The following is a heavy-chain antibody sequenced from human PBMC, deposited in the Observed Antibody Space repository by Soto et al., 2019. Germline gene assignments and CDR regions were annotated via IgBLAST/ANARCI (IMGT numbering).Heavy chain of an antibody. V-gene: IGHV3-15*01. CDR3: TTAMSRDYYYYGMDV. CDR1: GFTFSNAW. Sequence: GGSLRLSCAASGFTFSNAWMSWVRQAPGKGLEWVGRIKSKTDGGTTDYAAPVKGRFTISRDDSKNTLYLQMNSLKTEDTAVYYCTTAMSRDYYYYGMDVWGQGTTVTVSS. CDR2: IKSKTDGGTT. J-gene: IGHJ6*02.